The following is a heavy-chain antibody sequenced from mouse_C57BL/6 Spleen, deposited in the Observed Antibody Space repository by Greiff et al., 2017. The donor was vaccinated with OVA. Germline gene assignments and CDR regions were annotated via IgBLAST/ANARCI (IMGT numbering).Heavy chain of an antibody. CDR2: IYPGDGDT. Sequence: VQLQQSGAELVKPGASVKISCKASGYAFSSYWMNWVKQRPGKGLEWIGQIYPGDGDTNYNGKLKGKATLTADKSSSTAYMQLSSLTSEDSAVYFCARWGSGHYFDYWGQGTTLTVSS. CDR1: GYAFSSYW. D-gene: IGHD3-2*02. CDR3: ARWGSGHYFDY. V-gene: IGHV1-80*01. J-gene: IGHJ2*01.